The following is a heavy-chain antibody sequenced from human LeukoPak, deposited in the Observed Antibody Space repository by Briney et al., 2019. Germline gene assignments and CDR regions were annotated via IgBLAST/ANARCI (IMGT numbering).Heavy chain of an antibody. CDR2: INHSGST. J-gene: IGHJ6*02. CDR1: GDSISSYY. Sequence: PSETLSLTCTVAGDSISSYYWNWIRQPPGKGLEWIGEINHSGSTNYNPSLKSRVTISVDTSKNQFSLKLSSVTAADTAVYYCARGLRIYCSGGSCYSHYYYYGMDVWGQGTTVTVSS. V-gene: IGHV4-34*01. D-gene: IGHD2-15*01. CDR3: ARGLRIYCSGGSCYSHYYYYGMDV.